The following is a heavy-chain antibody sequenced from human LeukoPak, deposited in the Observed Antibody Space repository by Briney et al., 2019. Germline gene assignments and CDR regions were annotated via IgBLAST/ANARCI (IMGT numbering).Heavy chain of an antibody. Sequence: TGGSLRLSCAASGFTFSSYWMHWVRQAPGKGLVWVSRINSDGSSTSYADSVKGRFTISRDNAKNTLYLQMNSLRAEDTAVYYCARGESGYYYNGYWGQGTLLTVSS. D-gene: IGHD1-26*01. CDR1: GFTFSSYW. J-gene: IGHJ4*02. CDR3: ARGESGYYYNGY. V-gene: IGHV3-74*01. CDR2: INSDGSST.